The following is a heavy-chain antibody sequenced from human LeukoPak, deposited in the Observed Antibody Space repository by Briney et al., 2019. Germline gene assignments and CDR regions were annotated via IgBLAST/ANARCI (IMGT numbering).Heavy chain of an antibody. CDR1: GGSISSGDYY. CDR3: ASSEVVTPDYGDYRVRGDY. D-gene: IGHD4-17*01. CDR2: IYYSGST. J-gene: IGHJ4*02. Sequence: SETLSLTCTVSGGSISSGDYYWSWIRQPPGKGLEWIGYIYYSGSTYYNPSLKSRVTISVDTSKNQFSLKLSSVTAADTAVYYCASSEVVTPDYGDYRVRGDYWGQGTLVTVSS. V-gene: IGHV4-30-4*01.